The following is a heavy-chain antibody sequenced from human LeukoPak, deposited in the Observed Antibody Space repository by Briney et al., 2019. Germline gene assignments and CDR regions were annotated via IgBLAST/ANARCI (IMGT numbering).Heavy chain of an antibody. Sequence: QPGGSLRLSCAASGFTFSDYAMGWVRQAPGKGLDWVSAISGRDSSTYYADSVKGRFTISRDNSKNTLYLQMNSLRAEDTAVYYCAKIKTGYSGTLLDYWGQGTLVTVSS. CDR3: AKIKTGYSGTLLDY. CDR2: ISGRDSST. CDR1: GFTFSDYA. V-gene: IGHV3-23*01. J-gene: IGHJ4*02. D-gene: IGHD1-26*01.